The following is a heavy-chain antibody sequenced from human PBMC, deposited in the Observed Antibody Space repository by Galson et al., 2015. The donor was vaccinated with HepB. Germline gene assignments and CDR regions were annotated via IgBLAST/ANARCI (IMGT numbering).Heavy chain of an antibody. CDR2: IKEDGTNQ. D-gene: IGHD2-8*01. CDR3: ARDQWRIFHS. J-gene: IGHJ4*02. V-gene: IGHV3-7*03. Sequence: SLRLSCAASGFTFSTFWMGWVRQSPGKGLQWVANIKEDGTNQYYVDSVKGRFTISRDNAKNSLYLQMNSLRAEDTAVYYCARDQWRIFHSWGQGTLVTVSS. CDR1: GFTFSTFW.